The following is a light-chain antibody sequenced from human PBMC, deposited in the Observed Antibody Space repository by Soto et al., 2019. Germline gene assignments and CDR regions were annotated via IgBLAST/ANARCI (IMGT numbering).Light chain of an antibody. CDR2: DVS. CDR3: CSYASFSAYV. CDR1: SIDVCGTNH. J-gene: IGLJ1*01. Sequence: QSVLTQPASVSGSPGQSITISCSRTSIDVCGTNHVSWYLQHPGEAPKLIMYDVSNRPSGVSDRFFGSKAGNSATLTVSGLQAEDEADYYCCSYASFSAYVFGTGTKVTVL. V-gene: IGLV2-14*03.